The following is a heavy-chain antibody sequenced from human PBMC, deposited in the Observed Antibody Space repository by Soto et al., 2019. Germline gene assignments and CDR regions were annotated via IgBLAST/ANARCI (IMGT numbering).Heavy chain of an antibody. Sequence: PGGSLRLSCAAIGIMFSSYAMTWVRQATGKGLEWVSVISGSGDNTYYADSVKVRFTISRDGSKDTLYLKMNSVRADDTAVYYCAKTFFSGSGSYRGWFDPWGQGTQVTVSS. J-gene: IGHJ5*02. CDR2: ISGSGDNT. CDR1: GIMFSSYA. D-gene: IGHD3-10*01. CDR3: AKTFFSGSGSYRGWFDP. V-gene: IGHV3-23*01.